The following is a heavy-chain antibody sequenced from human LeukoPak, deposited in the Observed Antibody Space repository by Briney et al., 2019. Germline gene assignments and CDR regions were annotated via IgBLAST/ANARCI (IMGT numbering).Heavy chain of an antibody. CDR1: GGSISSSSYY. CDR3: ARHLDYGDYVLRWFDP. J-gene: IGHJ5*02. D-gene: IGHD4-17*01. V-gene: IGHV4-39*01. Sequence: PSETLSLTCTVSGGSISSSSYYWGWIRQPPGKGLEWIGSIYYSGSTYYNPSLKSRVTISVDTSKNQFSLKLSSVTAAGTAVYYCARHLDYGDYVLRWFDPWGQGTLVTVSS. CDR2: IYYSGST.